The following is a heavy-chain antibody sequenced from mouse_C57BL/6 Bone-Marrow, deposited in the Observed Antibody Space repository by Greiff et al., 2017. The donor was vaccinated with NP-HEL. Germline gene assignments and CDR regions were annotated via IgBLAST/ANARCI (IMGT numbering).Heavy chain of an antibody. V-gene: IGHV1-26*01. CDR1: GYTFTDYY. CDR2: INPNNGGT. D-gene: IGHD2-4*01. CDR3: ARNYDYDGGYFDY. J-gene: IGHJ2*01. Sequence: VQLKQSGPELVKPGASVKISCKASGYTFTDYYMNWVKQSHGKSLEWIGDINPNNGGTSYNQKFKGKATLTVDKSSSTAYMELRSLTSEDSAVYYCARNYDYDGGYFDYWGQGTTLTVSS.